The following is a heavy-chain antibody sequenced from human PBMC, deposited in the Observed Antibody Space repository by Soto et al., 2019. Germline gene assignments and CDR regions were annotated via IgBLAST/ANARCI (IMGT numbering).Heavy chain of an antibody. D-gene: IGHD3-16*02. CDR3: ARSDYIWGSYRPLMSFDY. J-gene: IGHJ4*02. CDR1: GGSISSYY. CDR2: IYYSGST. Sequence: PSETLCLTCTVSGGSISSYYWSWIRQPPGKGLEWIGYIYYSGSTNCNPSLKSRVTISVDTSKNQFSLKLSSVTAADTAVYYCARSDYIWGSYRPLMSFDYWGQGTLVTVSS. V-gene: IGHV4-59*01.